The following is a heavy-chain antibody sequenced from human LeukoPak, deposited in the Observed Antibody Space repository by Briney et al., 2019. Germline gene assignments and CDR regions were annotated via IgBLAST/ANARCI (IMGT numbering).Heavy chain of an antibody. CDR1: GGSISSSSYH. D-gene: IGHD3-22*01. Sequence: SETLSLTCTVSGGSISSSSYHWGWIRQPPGKGLEWIGNIYYSRSTHYSPSLKSRVTISVDTSKNQFSLKLSSVTAADTAVYYCARGLSMIVVVVHDWYFDLWGRGTLVTVSS. V-gene: IGHV4-39*01. CDR2: IYYSRST. J-gene: IGHJ2*01. CDR3: ARGLSMIVVVVHDWYFDL.